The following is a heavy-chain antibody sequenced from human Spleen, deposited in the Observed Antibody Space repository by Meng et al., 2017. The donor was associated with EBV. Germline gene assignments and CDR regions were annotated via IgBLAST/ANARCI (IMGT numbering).Heavy chain of an antibody. Sequence: LQLQVAGPGLGKPSQTLSLTCAVSGFSISSGAYYWSWIRQPPGKGLEWIGYIYYSGSTYYNPSLKSRVTISIDTSKIQLSLKLSSVTVADTALYYCAGGSGKGRTFQHWGQGTLVTVSS. V-gene: IGHV4-30-4*01. J-gene: IGHJ1*01. CDR2: IYYSGST. D-gene: IGHD3-3*01. CDR3: AGGSGKGRTFQH. CDR1: GFSISSGAYY.